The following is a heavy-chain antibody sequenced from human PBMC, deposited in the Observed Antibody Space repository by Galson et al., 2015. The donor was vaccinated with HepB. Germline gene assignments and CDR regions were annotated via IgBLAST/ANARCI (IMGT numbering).Heavy chain of an antibody. CDR1: GFTFSSYA. CDR2: ISYDGSNK. V-gene: IGHV3-30-3*01. D-gene: IGHD4-11*01. CDR3: ARTPYYSNAPYYFDY. Sequence: SLRLSCAASGFTFSSYAMHWVRQAPGKGLEWVAVISYDGSNKYYADSVKGRFTISRDNSKNTLYLQMNSLRAEDTAVYYCARTPYYSNAPYYFDYWGQGTLVTVSS. J-gene: IGHJ4*02.